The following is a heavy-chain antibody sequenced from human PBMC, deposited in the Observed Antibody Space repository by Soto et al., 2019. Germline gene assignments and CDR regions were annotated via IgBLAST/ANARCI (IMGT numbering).Heavy chain of an antibody. CDR3: AKDLTRITMIVVVDPHGDRPGALTDY. Sequence: GGSLRLSCAASGFTFSSYAMSWVRQAPGKGLEWVSAISGSGGSTYYADSVKGRFTISRDNSKNTLYLQMNSLRAEDTAVYYCAKDLTRITMIVVVDPHGDRPGALTDYWGQGTLVTVSS. D-gene: IGHD3-22*01. CDR2: ISGSGGST. CDR1: GFTFSSYA. V-gene: IGHV3-23*01. J-gene: IGHJ4*02.